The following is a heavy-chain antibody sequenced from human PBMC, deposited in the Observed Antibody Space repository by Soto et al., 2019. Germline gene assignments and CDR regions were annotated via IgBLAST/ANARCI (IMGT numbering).Heavy chain of an antibody. Sequence: QVQLQESGPGLVKPSGTLSLACAVSGGSISSGFWCSWVRQPPGKGLEWIGEIYHSGSTIYNPSLKSRVTISVDKSKNQFSLKMSSGTAADTAVYYCASRRDGYPYLDNWGQGTLVTVSS. CDR3: ASRRDGYPYLDN. D-gene: IGHD5-12*01. V-gene: IGHV4-4*02. CDR1: GGSISSGFW. J-gene: IGHJ4*02. CDR2: IYHSGST.